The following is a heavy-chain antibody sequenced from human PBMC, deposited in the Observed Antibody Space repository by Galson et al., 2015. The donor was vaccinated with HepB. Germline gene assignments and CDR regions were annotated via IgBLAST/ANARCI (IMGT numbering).Heavy chain of an antibody. V-gene: IGHV3-23*01. Sequence: SLRLSCAASGFTFSGYWMHWVRQGPGKGLEWVSAISGSGGSTYYADSVKGRFTISRDNSKNTLYLQMNSLRAEDTAVYYCAKVDHDIVLLGGSDYWGQGTLVTVSS. CDR3: AKVDHDIVLLGGSDY. D-gene: IGHD2-8*01. CDR2: ISGSGGST. J-gene: IGHJ4*02. CDR1: GFTFSGYW.